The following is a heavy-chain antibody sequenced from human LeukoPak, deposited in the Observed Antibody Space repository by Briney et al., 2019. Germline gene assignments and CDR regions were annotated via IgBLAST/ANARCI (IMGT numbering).Heavy chain of an antibody. Sequence: ASVKVSCKASGYTFTGYYMHWVRQAPGQGLEWMGWINPNSGGTNYAQKFQGRVTMTRDTSISTAYMELSRLRSDDTAVYYCARGADYDFWSGYNFDYWGQGTLVTVSS. D-gene: IGHD3-3*01. J-gene: IGHJ4*02. CDR1: GYTFTGYY. CDR2: INPNSGGT. V-gene: IGHV1-2*02. CDR3: ARGADYDFWSGYNFDY.